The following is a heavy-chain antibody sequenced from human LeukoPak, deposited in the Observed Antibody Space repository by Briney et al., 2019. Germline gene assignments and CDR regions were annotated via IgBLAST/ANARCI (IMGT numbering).Heavy chain of an antibody. V-gene: IGHV3-23*01. CDR1: GFTFSSYA. D-gene: IGHD2-15*01. CDR2: ISDSGGTT. Sequence: PGGSLRLSCAASGFTFSSYAMSWVRQAPGKGLEWVSGISDSGGTTYYADSVKGRFSISRDNSKNTLYLQMNSLRAEDTAIYYCAKGVVVADALDYWGQGTLVTVSS. J-gene: IGHJ4*02. CDR3: AKGVVVADALDY.